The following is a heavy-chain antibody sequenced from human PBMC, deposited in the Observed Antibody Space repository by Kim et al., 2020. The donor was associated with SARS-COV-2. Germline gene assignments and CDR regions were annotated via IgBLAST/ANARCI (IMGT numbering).Heavy chain of an antibody. CDR1: GFTFSSYG. CDR2: ISYDGSNK. CDR3: AKDQYYELWSGYKVEELGERDI. J-gene: IGHJ6*02. V-gene: IGHV3-30*18. Sequence: GGSLRLSCAASGFTFSSYGLHWVRQAPGKGLEWVAVISYDGSNKYYADSVKGRFTISRDNSKNTLYLQMNSLRAEDTAVYYCAKDQYYELWSGYKVEELGERDIWGQGAPVTLS. D-gene: IGHD3-3*01.